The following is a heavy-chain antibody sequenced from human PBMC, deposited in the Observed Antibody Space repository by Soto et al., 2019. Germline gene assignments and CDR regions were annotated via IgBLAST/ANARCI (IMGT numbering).Heavy chain of an antibody. D-gene: IGHD6-13*01. CDR1: GFTFSSYG. CDR3: ARDLPQRAAAN. V-gene: IGHV3-33*01. J-gene: IGHJ4*02. Sequence: GGSLRLSCAASGFTFSSYGMHWVRQAPGKGLEWVAVIWYDGSNKYYADSVKGRFTISRDNSKNTLYLQMNSLRAEDTAVYYCARDLPQRAAANWGQGTLVTVSS. CDR2: IWYDGSNK.